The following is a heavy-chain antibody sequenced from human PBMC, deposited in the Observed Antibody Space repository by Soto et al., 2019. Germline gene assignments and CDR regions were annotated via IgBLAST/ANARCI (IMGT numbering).Heavy chain of an antibody. Sequence: PSETLSLTCAVSGDSISRGGYSWTWIRQPPGKALEWIGNIYDGGSTSYNPSLKSRVTMSVDTSKNQFSLRLTSVTAADTAVYFCARGSSSYYDYGMDVWGQGTTVTVSS. CDR2: IYDGGST. CDR3: ARGSSSYYDYGMDV. CDR1: GDSISRGGYS. J-gene: IGHJ6*02. D-gene: IGHD6-6*01. V-gene: IGHV4-30-2*01.